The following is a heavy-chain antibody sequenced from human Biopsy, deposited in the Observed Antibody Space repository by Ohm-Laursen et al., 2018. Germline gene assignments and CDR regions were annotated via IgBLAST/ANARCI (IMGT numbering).Heavy chain of an antibody. CDR2: VYYTGST. CDR1: GDSISSYY. V-gene: IGHV4-59*01. Sequence: SDTLSLTCTVSGDSISSYYWSWIRQPPGKALLWIGYVYYTGSTDYSPSLQSRVPISVDPSKNHFSLRLRSVTPADTAIYFCARDRGYYSDRTVPGYFDLWGRGTLVTVSS. J-gene: IGHJ2*01. CDR3: ARDRGYYSDRTVPGYFDL. D-gene: IGHD3-22*01.